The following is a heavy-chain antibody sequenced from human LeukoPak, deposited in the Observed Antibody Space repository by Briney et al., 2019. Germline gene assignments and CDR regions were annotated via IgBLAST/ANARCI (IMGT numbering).Heavy chain of an antibody. CDR2: IYYSGST. J-gene: IGHJ6*03. CDR3: ARLRYYYGSGSYSGYYYMDV. D-gene: IGHD3-10*01. Sequence: SETLSLTCTVSGGSISSYYWSWIRQPPGKGLEWIGYIYYSGSTNYNPSLKSRVTISVDTSKNQFSLKLSSVTAADTAVYYCARLRYYYGSGSYSGYYYMDVWGKGTTVTISS. CDR1: GGSISSYY. V-gene: IGHV4-59*01.